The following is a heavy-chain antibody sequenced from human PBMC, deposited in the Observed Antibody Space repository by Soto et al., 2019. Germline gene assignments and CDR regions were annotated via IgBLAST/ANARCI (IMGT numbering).Heavy chain of an antibody. CDR1: GFTFSSYA. V-gene: IGHV3-23*01. D-gene: IGHD3-3*01. Sequence: GGSQRLSCASSGFTFSSYAMSWVRQAPGKGLEWVSAISGSGGSTYYADSVKGRFTISRDNSKNTLYLQMNSLRAEDTAVYYCATCATHEINTIFGQSLFYYYGMDVWGQGTTVTVSS. CDR2: ISGSGGST. J-gene: IGHJ6*02. CDR3: ATCATHEINTIFGQSLFYYYGMDV.